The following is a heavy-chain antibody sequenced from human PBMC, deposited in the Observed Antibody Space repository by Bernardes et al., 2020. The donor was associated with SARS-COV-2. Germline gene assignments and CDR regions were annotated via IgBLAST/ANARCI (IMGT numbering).Heavy chain of an antibody. J-gene: IGHJ4*02. Sequence: GGSLRLSCAASGFTFSDPNMDWVRQAPGKGLEWVARIRNKANSYTTEYAASVKGRFTISGDESTNSLYLQMNSLRTEDTAVYYCARSPLGIAPFDYWGQGTLVTVSS. CDR1: GFTFSDPN. V-gene: IGHV3-72*01. D-gene: IGHD2-21*01. CDR3: ARSPLGIAPFDY. CDR2: IRNKANSYTT.